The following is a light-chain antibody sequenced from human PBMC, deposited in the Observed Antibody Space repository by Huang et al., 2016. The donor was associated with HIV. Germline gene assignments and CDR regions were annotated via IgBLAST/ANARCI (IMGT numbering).Light chain of an antibody. J-gene: IGKJ4*01. CDR2: DAS. Sequence: IQLTQSPSSLSASGGYRVTITCRASQDISTYLAWYQQKPGTAPKVLIYDASTLQSGVPSRFSGSGSGTDFTLTISSLQPEDFTTYYCQQLNGYPLTFGGGTKVQI. CDR1: QDISTY. V-gene: IGKV1-9*01. CDR3: QQLNGYPLT.